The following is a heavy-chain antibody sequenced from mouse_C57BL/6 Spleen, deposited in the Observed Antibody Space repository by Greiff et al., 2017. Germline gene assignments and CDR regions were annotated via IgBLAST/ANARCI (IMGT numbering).Heavy chain of an antibody. J-gene: IGHJ3*01. D-gene: IGHD1-1*02. V-gene: IGHV1-50*01. CDR2: IDPSDSYT. CDR1: GYTFTSYW. Sequence: VQLQQPGAELVKPGASVKLSCKASGYTFTSYWMQWVKQRPGQGLEWIGEIDPSDSYTNYTQKFKGKATLTVDTSSSTAYMQLSSLTSEDSAVYYCARGDYFAYWGQGTLVTVSA. CDR3: ARGDYFAY.